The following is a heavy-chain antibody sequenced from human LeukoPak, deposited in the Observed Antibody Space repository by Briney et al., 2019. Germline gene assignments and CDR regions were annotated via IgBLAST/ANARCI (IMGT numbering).Heavy chain of an antibody. J-gene: IGHJ4*02. CDR1: GFTFSTYD. D-gene: IGHD6-13*01. Sequence: PGGSLRLSCAASGFTFSTYDMNWVRQAPGKGLEWVSSISSGSRYIYYADSVKGRFTISRDNAKNSMYLQMNSLRVEDTAVYYCARDQNFGRIAAAGTDYWGQGTLVTVSS. CDR3: ARDQNFGRIAAAGTDY. CDR2: ISSGSRYI. V-gene: IGHV3-21*01.